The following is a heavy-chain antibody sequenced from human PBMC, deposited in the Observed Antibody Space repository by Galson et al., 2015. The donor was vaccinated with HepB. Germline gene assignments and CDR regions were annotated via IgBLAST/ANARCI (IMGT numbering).Heavy chain of an antibody. V-gene: IGHV3-30-3*01. D-gene: IGHD3-22*01. Sequence: SLRLSCAASGFTFSSYAMHWVRQAPGKGLEWVAVISYDGSNKYYADSVKGRFTISRDNSKNTLYLQMNSLRAEGTAVYYCASGGYYYDSSGYNDYWGQGTLVTVSS. CDR1: GFTFSSYA. J-gene: IGHJ4*02. CDR3: ASGGYYYDSSGYNDY. CDR2: ISYDGSNK.